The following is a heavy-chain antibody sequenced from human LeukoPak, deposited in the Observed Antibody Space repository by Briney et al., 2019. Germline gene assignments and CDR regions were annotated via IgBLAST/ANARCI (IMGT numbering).Heavy chain of an antibody. D-gene: IGHD3-9*01. CDR2: ISGSGGRT. CDR1: GFNLNIYA. V-gene: IGHV3-23*01. J-gene: IGHJ4*02. Sequence: GESLRLSCTASGFNLNIYAMTWVRQAPGKGLEWVSAISGSGGRTYYRDSVMGRLTIFRDNSKNTLYLQMNLRSAEATALYYCANAPDFDWLFYVDYWGQGTLVTVSS. CDR3: ANAPDFDWLFYVDY.